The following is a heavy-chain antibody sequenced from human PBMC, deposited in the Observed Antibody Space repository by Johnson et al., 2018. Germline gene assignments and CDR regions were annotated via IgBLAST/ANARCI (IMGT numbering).Heavy chain of an antibody. D-gene: IGHD3-16*01. CDR1: GFTVSSNF. CDR3: ARRSPLTISWGDAFDI. Sequence: VQLQESGGGLVQPGGSLRLSCGASGFTVSSNFMSWVRQAPGKGLEWVSVIYIDGSTYYADSVKGRFTISRDTSKNTLYLQMKSLRPEDTAVYYRARRSPLTISWGDAFDIWGQGTMVIVSS. V-gene: IGHV3-66*02. J-gene: IGHJ3*02. CDR2: IYIDGST.